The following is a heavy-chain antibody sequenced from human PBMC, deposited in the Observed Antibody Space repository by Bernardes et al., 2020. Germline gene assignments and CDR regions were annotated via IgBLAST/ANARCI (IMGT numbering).Heavy chain of an antibody. CDR1: GFTFSNYN. CDR3: AREVAY. V-gene: IGHV3-48*01. CDR2: ISSNSSRTT. J-gene: IGHJ4*02. Sequence: GGSLRLSRAASGFTFSNYNMNWVRQAPGKGLEWVGMISSNSSRTTWYADSVKGRFTISRDDAKKSLYLQMNSLRPEDTAVYYCAREVAYWGQGTLVTVSS.